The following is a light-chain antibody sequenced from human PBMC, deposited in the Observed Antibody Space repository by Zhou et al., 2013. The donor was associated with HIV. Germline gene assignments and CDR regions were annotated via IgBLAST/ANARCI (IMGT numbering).Light chain of an antibody. J-gene: IGKJ2*01. CDR1: QSVGTN. Sequence: EIVMTQSPGTLSVSPGERATLSCRASQSVGTNLAWYQQKTGQAPRLLIYGAFSRATGIPARFSGSGSGTEFTLTISSLQSEDFAVYYCQNSGTFGQGTKLEIK. CDR2: GAF. CDR3: QNSGT. V-gene: IGKV3-15*01.